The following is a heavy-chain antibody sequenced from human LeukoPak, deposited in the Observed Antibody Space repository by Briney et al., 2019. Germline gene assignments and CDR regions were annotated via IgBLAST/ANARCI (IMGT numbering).Heavy chain of an antibody. CDR2: INHSGST. V-gene: IGHV4-34*01. J-gene: IGHJ3*02. CDR3: ARGYYDDSSGYFRYPHDAFDI. Sequence: SETQSLTCAVYRGSFSGYYWSWIRQPPGKGLEWIGEINHSGSTNYNPSLKSRVTISVDTSRTQFSLKLSSVTAADTAVYYCARGYYDDSSGYFRYPHDAFDIWGQGTLVTVSS. CDR1: RGSFSGYY. D-gene: IGHD3-22*01.